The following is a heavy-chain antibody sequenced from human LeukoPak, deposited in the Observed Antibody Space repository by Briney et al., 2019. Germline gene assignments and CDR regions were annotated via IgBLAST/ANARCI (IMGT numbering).Heavy chain of an antibody. J-gene: IGHJ4*02. Sequence: GGSLRLSCAASGFTVSTNYMSWVRQAPGKGLEWVSVIYSGGGTYYADSVKGRFTVSRDNAKNTLYLQMNSLRPEDTAVYYCVRSYRDLTGYYNHFDYWGQGNLVTVSS. CDR2: IYSGGGT. D-gene: IGHD3-9*01. CDR3: VRSYRDLTGYYNHFDY. V-gene: IGHV3-53*01. CDR1: GFTVSTNY.